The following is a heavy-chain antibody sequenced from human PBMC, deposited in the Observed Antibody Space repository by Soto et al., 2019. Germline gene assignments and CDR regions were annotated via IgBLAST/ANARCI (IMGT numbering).Heavy chain of an antibody. D-gene: IGHD6-13*01. V-gene: IGHV1-18*01. Sequence: GASVKVSCKASGYTFTSYGISWVRQAPGQGLEWMGWISAYNGNTNYAQKLQGRVTMTTDTSTSTAYMELRSLRSDDTAVYYCARVPRIAAAGSDLLDYWGQGTLVTVSS. CDR3: ARVPRIAAAGSDLLDY. J-gene: IGHJ4*02. CDR2: ISAYNGNT. CDR1: GYTFTSYG.